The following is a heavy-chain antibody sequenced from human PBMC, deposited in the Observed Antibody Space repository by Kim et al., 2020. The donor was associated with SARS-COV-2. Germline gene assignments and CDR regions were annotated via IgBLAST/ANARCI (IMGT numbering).Heavy chain of an antibody. CDR3: GKYPSGRIAVDVNWFDS. Sequence: GGSLRLSCAVSGFTFRSYSMSWVRQAPGKGLEWVSIISGGDIATYYADSVKGRFTISRDISKDTLLLQMNSLRAEDTAVYYCGKYPSGRIAVDVNWFDSWGQGTLVTVSS. CDR1: GFTFRSYS. D-gene: IGHD2-15*01. CDR2: ISGGDIAT. V-gene: IGHV3-23*01. J-gene: IGHJ5*01.